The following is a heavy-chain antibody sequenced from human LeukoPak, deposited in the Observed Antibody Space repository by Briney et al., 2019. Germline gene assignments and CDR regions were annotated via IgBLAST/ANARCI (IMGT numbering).Heavy chain of an antibody. Sequence: SETLSLTCTVSGYSISSDYWSWIRQPPGKGLEWIGYIYYSGSTYYNPSLKSRVTMSVDTSKNQFSLKLSSVTAADTAVYYCARVYSYYYYYMDVWGKGTTVTVSS. V-gene: IGHV4-59*01. CDR1: GYSISSDY. CDR3: ARVYSYYYYYMDV. D-gene: IGHD4-11*01. CDR2: IYYSGST. J-gene: IGHJ6*03.